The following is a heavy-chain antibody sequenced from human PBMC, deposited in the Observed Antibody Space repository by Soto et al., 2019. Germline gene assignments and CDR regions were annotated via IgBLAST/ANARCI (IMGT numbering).Heavy chain of an antibody. CDR3: ARPNPSLRDMTFVRGAFYYGMDV. D-gene: IGHD3-10*01. CDR2: IIPIFDTA. CDR1: GGTFNNYA. Sequence: QLVQSGAEVKEPGSSVKVSCKASGGTFNNYAISWVRQAPGQGLEWMGGIIPIFDTANYAQKFQGRVKINADESTTTAYMEVSSLRSEDTAVYYCARPNPSLRDMTFVRGAFYYGMDVWGQGTTVTVSS. V-gene: IGHV1-69*01. J-gene: IGHJ6*02.